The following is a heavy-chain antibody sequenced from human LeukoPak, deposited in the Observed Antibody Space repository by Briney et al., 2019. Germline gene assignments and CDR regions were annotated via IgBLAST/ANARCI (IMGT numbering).Heavy chain of an antibody. D-gene: IGHD3-3*01. CDR1: GGSFSGYY. CDR3: ARAMRITIFKGGFDP. CDR2: INHSGST. V-gene: IGHV4-34*01. J-gene: IGHJ5*02. Sequence: SETLSLTCAVYGGSFSGYYWSWIRQPPGKGLEWIGEINHSGSTNYNPSLKSRVTISVDTSKNQFSLKLSSVTAADTAVYYCARAMRITIFKGGFDPWGQGALATVSS.